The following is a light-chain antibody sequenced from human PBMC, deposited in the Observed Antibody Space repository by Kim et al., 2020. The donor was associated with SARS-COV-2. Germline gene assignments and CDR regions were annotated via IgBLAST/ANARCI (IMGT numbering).Light chain of an antibody. CDR2: GAS. CDR3: QQYTTSPIT. V-gene: IGKV3-20*01. CDR1: QTIDNNY. J-gene: IGKJ5*01. Sequence: IVLTQSPGTLTLSRGESATLSCRASQTIDNNYLAWYQHKSGQAPRLLIYGASRRATGVSDRFGGSGSGTDFTLTISRLEPEDVAVFYCQQYTTSPITFGQGTRLEIK.